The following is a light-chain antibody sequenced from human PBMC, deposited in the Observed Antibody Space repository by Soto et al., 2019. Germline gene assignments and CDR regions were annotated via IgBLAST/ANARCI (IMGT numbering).Light chain of an antibody. CDR3: QQYGSSPRT. CDR2: GAS. J-gene: IGKJ1*01. Sequence: EMVMTQSPVTLSVSPGERATLSCRASQSVSSSYLAWYQQKPGQAPRLLIYGASSRATGIPDRFSGSGSGTDFTLTISILEPEDFAVYYCQQYGSSPRTFGQGTKVDIK. CDR1: QSVSSSY. V-gene: IGKV3-20*01.